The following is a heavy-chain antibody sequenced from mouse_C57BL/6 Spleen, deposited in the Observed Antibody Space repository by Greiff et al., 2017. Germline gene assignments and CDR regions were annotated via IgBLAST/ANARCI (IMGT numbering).Heavy chain of an antibody. V-gene: IGHV6-6*01. Sequence: EVKLQESGGGLVQPGGSMKLSCAASGFTFSDAWMDWVRQSPEKGLEWVAEIRNKANTHATYYAESVKGRFTISRDDSKSSVYLQMNSLRAEDTGIYYCTRPPITTPVKGYFDVWGTGTTVTVSS. CDR3: TRPPITTPVKGYFDV. J-gene: IGHJ1*03. CDR1: GFTFSDAW. D-gene: IGHD1-1*01. CDR2: IRNKANTHAT.